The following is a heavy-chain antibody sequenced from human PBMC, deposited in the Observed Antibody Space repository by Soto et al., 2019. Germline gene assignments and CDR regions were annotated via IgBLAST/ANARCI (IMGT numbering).Heavy chain of an antibody. V-gene: IGHV1-46*03. D-gene: IGHD1-1*01. CDR2: INPSGGST. CDR1: GDTFTSNY. CDR3: ARALGTHYGMDV. Sequence: ASVKVSCKASGDTFTSNYMHWVRQAPGQGLEWMGIINPSGGSTSYAQKFQGRVTMTRDTSTSTVYMELSSLRSEDTAVYYCARALGTHYGMDVWGQGTTVTVSS. J-gene: IGHJ6*02.